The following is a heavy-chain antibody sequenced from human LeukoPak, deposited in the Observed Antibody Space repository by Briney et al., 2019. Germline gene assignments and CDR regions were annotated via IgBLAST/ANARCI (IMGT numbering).Heavy chain of an antibody. V-gene: IGHV4-59*01. J-gene: IGHJ4*02. D-gene: IGHD5-12*01. CDR2: IYYNGNT. Sequence: PSETLSLTCSVSDGSINSYYWNWIRRPPGKGLEWIGYIYYNGNTNYSPSLKSRVTMSVDTSKNLFSLKVSSVTAADTAVYYCARDRLGGYSYVYWGQGSLVTVSS. CDR1: DGSINSYY. CDR3: ARDRLGGYSYVY.